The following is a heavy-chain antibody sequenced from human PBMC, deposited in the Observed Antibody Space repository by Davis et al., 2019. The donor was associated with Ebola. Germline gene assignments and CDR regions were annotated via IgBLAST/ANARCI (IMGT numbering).Heavy chain of an antibody. CDR3: AKDMLIAAAGTNFDY. J-gene: IGHJ4*02. V-gene: IGHV3-9*01. CDR1: GFTFDDYA. Sequence: SLKISCAASGFTFDDYAMHWVRQVSGKGLEWVSGISWNSGSIGYADSVKGRFTISRDNAKNSLYLQMNSLRAEDTALYYCAKDMLIAAAGTNFDYWGQGTLVTVSS. CDR2: ISWNSGSI. D-gene: IGHD6-13*01.